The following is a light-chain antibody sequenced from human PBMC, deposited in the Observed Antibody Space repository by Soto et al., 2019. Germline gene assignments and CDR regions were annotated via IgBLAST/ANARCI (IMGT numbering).Light chain of an antibody. CDR2: GAS. J-gene: IGKJ1*01. CDR1: QSISSSH. CDR3: HQYGTSPRT. Sequence: EIVLTQSPGTLSLSQGERATLSCRASQSISSSHLAWYQQKPGQAPRLLIYGASNRATGIPDRFSGSGSGTDFTLTISRLEPEDFAVYYCHQYGTSPRTFRQGTKQEIQ. V-gene: IGKV3-20*01.